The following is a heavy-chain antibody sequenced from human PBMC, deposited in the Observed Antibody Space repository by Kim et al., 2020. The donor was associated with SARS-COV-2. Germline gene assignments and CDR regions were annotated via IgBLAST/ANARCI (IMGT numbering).Heavy chain of an antibody. J-gene: IGHJ6*02. CDR2: IKSKTDGGTT. CDR1: GFTFSNAW. CDR3: TTDELRSYSGSYSDYYYYGMDV. D-gene: IGHD1-26*01. Sequence: GGSLRLSCAASGFTFSNAWMSWVRQAPGKGLEWVGRIKSKTDGGTTDYAAPVKGRFTISRDDSKNTLYLQMNSLKTEDTAVYYCTTDELRSYSGSYSDYYYYGMDVWGQGTTVTVSS. V-gene: IGHV3-15*01.